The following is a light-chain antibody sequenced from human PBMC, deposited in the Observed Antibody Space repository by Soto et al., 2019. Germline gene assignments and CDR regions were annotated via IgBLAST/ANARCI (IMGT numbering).Light chain of an antibody. J-gene: IGKJ1*01. CDR3: QQLNSYLWT. CDR1: QGISSY. CDR2: AAS. V-gene: IGKV1-9*01. Sequence: DIQLTQSPSFLSASVGDRVTITCRASQGISSYLAWYQQKPGKAPKLLIYAASTLQSGVPLRFRGSGSGTDFTLTISRLQREGFATYYCQQLNSYLWTFGQGTKVEIK.